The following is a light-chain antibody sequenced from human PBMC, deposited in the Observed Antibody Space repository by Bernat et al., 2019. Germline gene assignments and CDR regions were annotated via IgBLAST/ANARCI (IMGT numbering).Light chain of an antibody. J-gene: IGLJ3*02. CDR3: CSYAGSSTWV. CDR2: EVS. Sequence: QSALTQPTSVSGSPGQSITISCTGTSSDIGDYVSWYQQHPGKAPKLMIYEVSKRPSGVSNRFSGSKSGNTASLTISGLQAEDEADYYCCSYAGSSTWVFGGGTKLTVL. CDR1: SSDIGDY. V-gene: IGLV2-23*02.